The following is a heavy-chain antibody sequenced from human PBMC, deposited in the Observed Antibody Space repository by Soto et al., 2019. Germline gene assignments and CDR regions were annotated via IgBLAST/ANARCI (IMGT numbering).Heavy chain of an antibody. CDR2: IIPIFGTA. J-gene: IGHJ3*02. D-gene: IGHD6-19*01. Sequence: QVQLVQSGAEVKKPGSSVKVSCKASGGTFSSYAISWVRQAPGQGLEWMGEIIPIFGTANYAQKFQGRVTITADESTSTAYMELSSLRSEDTAVYYCARDGDSSGAQNDAFDIWGQGTMVTVSS. CDR1: GGTFSSYA. CDR3: ARDGDSSGAQNDAFDI. V-gene: IGHV1-69*01.